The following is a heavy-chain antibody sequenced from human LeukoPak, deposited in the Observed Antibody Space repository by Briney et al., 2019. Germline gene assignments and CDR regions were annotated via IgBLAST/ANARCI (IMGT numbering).Heavy chain of an antibody. J-gene: IGHJ4*02. D-gene: IGHD3-22*01. CDR1: GFTFSDAW. V-gene: IGHV3-15*01. Sequence: GGSLRLSCAASGFTFSDAWMSWVRQAPGKGLEWVGRMKSKTDGGTTDYAAPVKGRFTISRDDSKNTLYLQMNSLKIEDTAVYYCARYYGDSGSQYYFDYWGQGTLATVSS. CDR3: ARYYGDSGSQYYFDY. CDR2: MKSKTDGGTT.